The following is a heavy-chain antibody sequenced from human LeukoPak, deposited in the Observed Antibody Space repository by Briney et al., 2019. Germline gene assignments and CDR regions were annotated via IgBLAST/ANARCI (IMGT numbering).Heavy chain of an antibody. D-gene: IGHD2-15*01. CDR2: IYYSGST. V-gene: IGHV4-59*08. CDR1: GGXISSYY. J-gene: IGHJ4*02. CDR3: ARFCGGGSCIDY. Sequence: SETLSLTCNVSGGXISSYYWTWIRQPPGKGLEWVGYIYYSGSTNYNPSLKSRVTMSVDSSKNQFSLKLSSVTAADTAVYYCARFCGGGSCIDYWGQGTLVTVSS.